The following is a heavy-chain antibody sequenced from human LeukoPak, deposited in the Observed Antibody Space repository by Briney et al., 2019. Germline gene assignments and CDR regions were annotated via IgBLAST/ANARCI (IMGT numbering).Heavy chain of an antibody. CDR1: GGSISSYY. CDR2: IYTSGST. V-gene: IGHV4-4*09. J-gene: IGHJ4*02. D-gene: IGHD2/OR15-2a*01. Sequence: SETLSLTCTDSGGSISSYYWSWIRQPPGKGLEWIGYIYTSGSTNYNPSLKSRVTISVDTSKNQFSLKLSSVTAADTAVYYCSGSSFYDYFDYWGQGTLVTVSS. CDR3: SGSSFYDYFDY.